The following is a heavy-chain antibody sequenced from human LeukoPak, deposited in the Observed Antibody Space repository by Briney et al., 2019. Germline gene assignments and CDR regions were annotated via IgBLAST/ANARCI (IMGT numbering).Heavy chain of an antibody. CDR2: FDPEDGET. V-gene: IGHV1-24*01. Sequence: ASVKVSCKVSGYTLTELSMHWVRQAPGKGLEWMGGFDPEDGETIYAQKFQGRVTMTEDTSTDTAYMELSSLRSEDTAVYYCARDSEKVGATGCFDYWGQGTLVTVSS. D-gene: IGHD1-26*01. CDR1: GYTLTELS. CDR3: ARDSEKVGATGCFDY. J-gene: IGHJ4*02.